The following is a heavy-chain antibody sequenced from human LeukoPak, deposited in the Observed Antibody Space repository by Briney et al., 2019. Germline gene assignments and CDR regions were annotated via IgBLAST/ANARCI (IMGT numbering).Heavy chain of an antibody. CDR3: AKDPPTTGTTFDN. Sequence: PGGSLRLSCAASGFTFRSYAMRWVRQAPGKGVEGGSIIGGVCVHTYYAHSLKVPFTISRDNSKNPLYLQMNSLRVEDTAVYYCAKDPPTTGTTFDNWGRGTLVTVSS. D-gene: IGHD1-1*01. CDR1: GFTFRSYA. J-gene: IGHJ4*02. V-gene: IGHV3-23*01. CDR2: IGGVCVHT.